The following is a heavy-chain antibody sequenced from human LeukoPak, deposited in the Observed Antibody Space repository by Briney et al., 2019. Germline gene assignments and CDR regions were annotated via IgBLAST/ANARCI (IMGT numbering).Heavy chain of an antibody. D-gene: IGHD1-1*01. V-gene: IGHV1-69*13. CDR1: GGTFSSYA. Sequence: SVKVSCKVSGGTFSSYAITWVRQAPGQGLEWMGGIIPIIDAASLAHTFQGRVTLTADESTSTAYMELSSLRSEDTAVYYCARTRTRGDYYYYYMDVWGKGTTVTVSS. CDR2: IIPIIDAA. J-gene: IGHJ6*03. CDR3: ARTRTRGDYYYYYMDV.